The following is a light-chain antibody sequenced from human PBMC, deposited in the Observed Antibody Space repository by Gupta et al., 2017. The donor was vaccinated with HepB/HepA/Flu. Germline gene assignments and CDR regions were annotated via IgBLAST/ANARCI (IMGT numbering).Light chain of an antibody. CDR2: STS. Sequence: ELLMTQSPSTLSVSPGERATPSCRASQSVSSNLPWYQQKPGQAPRLLIYSTSPRATGIPARFSGSGSGTEFTLTISSLQSEDFAVYYCQQESNWALTFGGGTRVEIK. CDR3: QQESNWALT. CDR1: QSVSSN. J-gene: IGKJ4*01. V-gene: IGKV3-15*01.